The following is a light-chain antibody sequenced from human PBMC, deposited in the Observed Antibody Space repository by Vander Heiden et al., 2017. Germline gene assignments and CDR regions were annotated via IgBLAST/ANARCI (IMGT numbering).Light chain of an antibody. J-gene: IGKJ4*01. CDR1: QSVLYSSNNKNY. CDR3: QQYDCTPSLT. Sequence: DIVMTQSPDSLAVSLGERATINCKSSQSVLYSSNNKNYLAWYQQKPGQPPKLLIYWASTRESGVPDRFSGSGSGTDFTLTISSLQAEDVAVYYCQQYDCTPSLTFGGGTKVEIK. V-gene: IGKV4-1*01. CDR2: WAS.